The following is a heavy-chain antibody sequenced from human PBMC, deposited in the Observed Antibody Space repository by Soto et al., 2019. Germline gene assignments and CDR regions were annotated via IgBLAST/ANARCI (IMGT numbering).Heavy chain of an antibody. J-gene: IGHJ3*01. D-gene: IGHD4-17*01. Sequence: PGRSLRLSXAASGFTFTTYAMSWVRQVPGKGLEWVSTISDAAGSAYYVDSVKGRFTISRDNSKKTLYLQMNSLRAEDSAVYYCARPYGGKIGDAPDLWGQGTMVTVS. CDR3: ARPYGGKIGDAPDL. CDR1: GFTFTTYA. V-gene: IGHV3-23*01. CDR2: ISDAAGSA.